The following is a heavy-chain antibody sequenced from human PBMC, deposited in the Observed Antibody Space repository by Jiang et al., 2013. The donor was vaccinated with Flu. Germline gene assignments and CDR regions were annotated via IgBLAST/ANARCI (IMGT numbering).Heavy chain of an antibody. CDR3: AHRRTGLDAFDI. D-gene: IGHD5-12*01. CDR1: GFSLSTSGVG. CDR2: IYWNDDK. Sequence: KPTQTLTLTCTFSGFSLSTSGVGVGWIRQPPGKALEWLALIYWNDDKRYSPSLKSRLTITKDTSKNQVVLTMTNMDPVDTATYYCAHRRTGLDAFDIWGQGTMVTVSS. V-gene: IGHV2-5*01. J-gene: IGHJ3*02.